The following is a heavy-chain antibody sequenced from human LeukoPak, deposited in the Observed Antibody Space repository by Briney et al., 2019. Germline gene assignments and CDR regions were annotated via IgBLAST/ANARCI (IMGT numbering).Heavy chain of an antibody. CDR1: GYSFTNYW. CDR3: ARLGGYCSSTSCYIGWFDP. D-gene: IGHD2-2*02. CDR2: IYPGDSDT. V-gene: IGHV5-51*01. Sequence: GESLKISCKGSGYSFTNYWIGWVRQMPGKGLEWMGIIYPGDSDTRYSPSFQGQVTISADKSISTAYLQWSSLKASDTAMYYCARLGGYCSSTSCYIGWFDPWGQGTLVTVSS. J-gene: IGHJ5*02.